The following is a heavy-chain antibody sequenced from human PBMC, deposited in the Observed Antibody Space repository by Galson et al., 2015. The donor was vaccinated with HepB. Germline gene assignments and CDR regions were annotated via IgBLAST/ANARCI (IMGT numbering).Heavy chain of an antibody. CDR1: EFTFSSYA. CDR2: ISGSGVTT. Sequence: SLRLSCAASEFTFSSYAMSWVRQAPGKGLEWVSAISGSGVTTHYADSVKGRFTISRDNSKNTLYLQMNNLRAEDTAVYYCAKAGGKYCTNAVCYADYWGQGTLVTVSS. D-gene: IGHD2-8*01. V-gene: IGHV3-23*01. J-gene: IGHJ4*02. CDR3: AKAGGKYCTNAVCYADY.